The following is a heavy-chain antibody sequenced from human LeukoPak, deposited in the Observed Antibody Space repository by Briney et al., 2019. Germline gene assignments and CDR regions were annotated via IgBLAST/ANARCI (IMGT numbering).Heavy chain of an antibody. Sequence: AGGSLRLSCAASGFTFSSYSMNWVRQAPGKGLEWVSYISSSDSTIYYADSVKGRFTISRDNAKNSLYLQMNSLRAEDTAVYYCARVAINDYGDYFDYWGQGTLVTVSS. CDR1: GFTFSSYS. J-gene: IGHJ4*02. CDR3: ARVAINDYGDYFDY. V-gene: IGHV3-48*04. D-gene: IGHD4-17*01. CDR2: ISSSDSTI.